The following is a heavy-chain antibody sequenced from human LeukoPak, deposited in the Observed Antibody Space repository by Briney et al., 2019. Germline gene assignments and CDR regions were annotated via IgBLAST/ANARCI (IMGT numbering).Heavy chain of an antibody. Sequence: GGSLRLSCAASGFTFSSYEMNWVRQAPGKGLEWVSYISSSSSTIYYADSVKGRFTISRDNAKNSLYLQMNSLRAEDTAVYYCARDRPGDDDFWSGYYTNYFDPWGQGTLVTVSS. V-gene: IGHV3-48*01. CDR1: GFTFSSYE. D-gene: IGHD3-3*01. J-gene: IGHJ5*02. CDR2: ISSSSSTI. CDR3: ARDRPGDDDFWSGYYTNYFDP.